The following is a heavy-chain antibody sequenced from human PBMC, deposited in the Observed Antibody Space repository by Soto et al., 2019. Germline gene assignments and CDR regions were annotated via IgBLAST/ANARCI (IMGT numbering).Heavy chain of an antibody. CDR2: IYWDDDT. J-gene: IGHJ4*02. CDR1: GFSLSATGAG. CDR3: AHCGPEGSFDS. Sequence: QITLKESGPTLVRPTQTLTLTCTFSGFSLSATGAGVAWIRQPPGKALAWLALIYWDDDTFYSQSLKTRLTITKDTSKNQVVLTMTNLDPGDTATYYCAHCGPEGSFDSWGQGTLVTVSS. V-gene: IGHV2-5*02.